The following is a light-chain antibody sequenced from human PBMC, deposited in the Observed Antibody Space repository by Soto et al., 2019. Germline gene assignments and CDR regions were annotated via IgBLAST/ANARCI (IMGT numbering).Light chain of an antibody. CDR3: QQYGGVPYT. V-gene: IGKV1-27*01. CDR1: QGINNY. CDR2: GAS. J-gene: IGKJ2*01. Sequence: DIQMTQSPSSLSASVGDSVTITCRASQGINNYLAWYQQKPGEVPKLLIYGASTLKSGVPSRFSGSGSGTDFTLTISSLQPEDFAIYYCQQYGGVPYTFGQGTKLEIK.